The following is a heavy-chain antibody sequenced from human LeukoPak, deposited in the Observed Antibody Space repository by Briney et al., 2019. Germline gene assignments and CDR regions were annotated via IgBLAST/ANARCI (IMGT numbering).Heavy chain of an antibody. D-gene: IGHD2-21*01. Sequence: GGSLRLSCAASGFSFSSYGMHWVRQAPGKGLEWVAVIWYDGTNKYYADSVKGRFTISRDNSKNTLYLQMNSLRAEDTAVYYCARDQRGLRYSQYYFDYWGQGTLVTVSS. CDR2: IWYDGTNK. CDR3: ARDQRGLRYSQYYFDY. CDR1: GFSFSSYG. J-gene: IGHJ4*02. V-gene: IGHV3-33*01.